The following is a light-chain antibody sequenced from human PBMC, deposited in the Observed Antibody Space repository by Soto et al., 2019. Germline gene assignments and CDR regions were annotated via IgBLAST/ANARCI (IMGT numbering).Light chain of an antibody. J-gene: IGKJ1*01. CDR1: QSISSW. CDR2: EAS. CDR3: QQYSSYPET. V-gene: IGKV1-5*03. Sequence: DIQMTQSPSTLSASVGDRVTITCRASQSISSWLAWYQQKPGKAPNLLIYEASRLESAVPARFSGSASGTEFTLTINSLQPDYFATYFCQQYSSYPETFGQGTKVEIK.